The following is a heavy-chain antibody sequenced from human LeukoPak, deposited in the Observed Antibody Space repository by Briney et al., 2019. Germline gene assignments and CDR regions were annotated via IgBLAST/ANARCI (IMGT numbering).Heavy chain of an antibody. Sequence: PGGSLRLSCAASGFTFSSYAMHWVRQAPGKGLEWVAVISYDGSNKYYADSVKGRFTISRDNSKNTLYLQMNSLRAEDTAVYNCAKDLAGSGSPDYWGQGTLVTVSS. D-gene: IGHD3-10*01. CDR3: AKDLAGSGSPDY. V-gene: IGHV3-30*04. CDR2: ISYDGSNK. CDR1: GFTFSSYA. J-gene: IGHJ4*02.